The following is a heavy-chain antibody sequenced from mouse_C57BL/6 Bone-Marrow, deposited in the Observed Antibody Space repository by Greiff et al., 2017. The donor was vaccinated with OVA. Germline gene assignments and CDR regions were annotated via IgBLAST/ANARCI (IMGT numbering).Heavy chain of an antibody. CDR1: GFTFSSYG. CDR2: ISSGGSYT. Sequence: EVKLVESGGDLVKPGGSLKLSCAASGFTFSSYGMSWVRQTPDKRLEWVATISSGGSYTYYPDSVKGRFTISRDNAKNTLYLQMSSLKSEDTAMNYCARQHGIWYFDVWGTGTTVTVSS. CDR3: ARQHGIWYFDV. V-gene: IGHV5-6*01. J-gene: IGHJ1*03.